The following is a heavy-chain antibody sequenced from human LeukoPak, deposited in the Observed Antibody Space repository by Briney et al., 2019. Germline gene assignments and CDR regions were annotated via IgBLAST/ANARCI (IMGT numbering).Heavy chain of an antibody. CDR2: INPNSGGT. CDR3: ARRYYDILTGYHSSNYYYYMDV. V-gene: IGHV1-2*02. Sequence: ASVKVSCKASGYTFTGYYMHWVRQAPGQGLEWMGWINPNSGGTNYAQKFQGRVTMTRDTSISTAYMELSRLRSDDTAVYYCARRYYDILTGYHSSNYYYYMDVWGKGTTVTISS. CDR1: GYTFTGYY. J-gene: IGHJ6*03. D-gene: IGHD3-9*01.